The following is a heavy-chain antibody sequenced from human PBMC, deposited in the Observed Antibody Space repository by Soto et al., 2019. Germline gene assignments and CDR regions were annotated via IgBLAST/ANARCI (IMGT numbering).Heavy chain of an antibody. D-gene: IGHD1-26*01. Sequence: SETLSLTGAVFVGSFCSETHFWRWIRQPPGKGLEWIGYIYHIGITNSNPSLKGRLTISVDKSTNHFSLSLASVTAADTAIYYCAREDMSGTYYFDSWGQGTRVTVSS. V-gene: IGHV4-61*03. CDR1: VGSFCSETHF. CDR2: IYHIGIT. J-gene: IGHJ4*02. CDR3: AREDMSGTYYFDS.